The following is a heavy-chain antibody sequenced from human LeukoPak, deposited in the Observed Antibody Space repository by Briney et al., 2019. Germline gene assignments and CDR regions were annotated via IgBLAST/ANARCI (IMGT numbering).Heavy chain of an antibody. CDR3: ARSFDSSGYLSFQH. V-gene: IGHV1-2*02. J-gene: IGHJ1*01. CDR2: INPNSGGT. Sequence: ASVKVSCKASGYTFTGYYMHWVRQAPGQGLEWMGWINPNSGGTNYAQKFQGRVTMTRDTSISTAYMEPSRLRSDDTAVYYCARSFDSSGYLSFQHWGQGTLVTVSS. CDR1: GYTFTGYY. D-gene: IGHD3-22*01.